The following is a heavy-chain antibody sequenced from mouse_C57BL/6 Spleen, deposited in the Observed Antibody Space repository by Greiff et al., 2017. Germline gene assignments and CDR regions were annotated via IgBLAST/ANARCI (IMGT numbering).Heavy chain of an antibody. CDR3: ARSGGNYEDY. Sequence: QVQLQQPGAELVRPGSSVKLSCKASGYTFTSYWMHWVKQRPIQGLEWIGNIDPSDSETHYNQKFKDKATLTVDKSSSTAYMQLSSLTSEDSAVYYCARSGGNYEDYWGQGTTLTVPS. CDR2: IDPSDSET. CDR1: GYTFTSYW. D-gene: IGHD2-1*01. J-gene: IGHJ2*01. V-gene: IGHV1-52*01.